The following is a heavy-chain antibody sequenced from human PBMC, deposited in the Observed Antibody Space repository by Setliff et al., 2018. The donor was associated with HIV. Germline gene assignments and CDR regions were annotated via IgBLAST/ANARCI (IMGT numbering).Heavy chain of an antibody. CDR1: GGSMSSSSCY. V-gene: IGHV4-39*01. CDR3: ARLGYVSGGFYKTPGPYYFDY. Sequence: TSETLSLTCTVSGGSMSSSSCYWGWIRQTPDKGLEWIGIIYYSGATYYNPSLTSRVTISVDTSRNQFSLKLRSVTAADTAAYYCARLGYVSGGFYKTPGPYYFDYWGQGALVTVSS. J-gene: IGHJ4*02. CDR2: IYYSGAT. D-gene: IGHD3-10*01.